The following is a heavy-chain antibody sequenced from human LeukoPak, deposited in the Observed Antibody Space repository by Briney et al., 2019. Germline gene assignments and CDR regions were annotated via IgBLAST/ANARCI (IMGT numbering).Heavy chain of an antibody. CDR3: AKGPLTYYYDSSGSDVPYYFDY. D-gene: IGHD3-22*01. Sequence: PGGSLRLSCAASGFTFSSYAMSWVRQAPGKGLEWVSAIGGSGGSTYYADSVKGRFTISRDNSKNTLYLQMNSLRAEDTAVYYCAKGPLTYYYDSSGSDVPYYFDYWGQGTLVTVSS. V-gene: IGHV3-23*01. J-gene: IGHJ4*02. CDR1: GFTFSSYA. CDR2: IGGSGGST.